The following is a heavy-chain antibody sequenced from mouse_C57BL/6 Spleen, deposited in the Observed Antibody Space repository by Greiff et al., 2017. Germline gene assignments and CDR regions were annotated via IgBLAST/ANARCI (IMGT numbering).Heavy chain of an antibody. J-gene: IGHJ4*01. D-gene: IGHD2-3*01. V-gene: IGHV1-55*01. CDR1: GYTFTSYW. CDR2: IYPGSGST. Sequence: QVQLQQPGAELVKPGASVKMSCKASGYTFTSYWITWVKQRPGQGLEWIGDIYPGSGSTNYNEKFKSKATLTVDTSSSTAYMQLSSLTSEDSAVYYCARSAGYYALYYAMEYWGQGTSVTVSS. CDR3: ARSAGYYALYYAMEY.